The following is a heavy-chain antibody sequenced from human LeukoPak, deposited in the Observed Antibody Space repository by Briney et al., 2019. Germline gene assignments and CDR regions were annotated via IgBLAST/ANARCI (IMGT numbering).Heavy chain of an antibody. Sequence: ASVKVSCKASGYTFTCYGISWVRQAPGQGLEWMGWISAYNGNTNYAQKLQGRVTMTTDTSTSTAYMELRSLRSDDTAVYYCARDDYGGNSELYYFDYWGQGTLVTVSS. D-gene: IGHD4-23*01. CDR2: ISAYNGNT. CDR1: GYTFTCYG. CDR3: ARDDYGGNSELYYFDY. V-gene: IGHV1-18*01. J-gene: IGHJ4*02.